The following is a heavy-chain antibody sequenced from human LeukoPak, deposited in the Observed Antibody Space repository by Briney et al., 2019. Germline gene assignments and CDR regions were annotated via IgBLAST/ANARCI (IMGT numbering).Heavy chain of an antibody. J-gene: IGHJ4*02. CDR1: GFIFSKYS. D-gene: IGHD6-19*01. CDR2: ISGSGGAT. V-gene: IGHV3-23*01. CDR3: ARDGRAVAGTGLDY. Sequence: GGSVRLSCAASGFIFSKYSMNWVRQAPEKGLEWVSAISGSGGATGYADSVKGRLTISRDNSNNTVFLEMNSLRAEDTAVYYCARDGRAVAGTGLDYWGLGTLVTVSS.